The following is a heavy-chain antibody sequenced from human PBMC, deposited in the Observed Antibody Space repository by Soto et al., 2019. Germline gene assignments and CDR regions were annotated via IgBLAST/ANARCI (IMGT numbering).Heavy chain of an antibody. V-gene: IGHV3-33*01. J-gene: IGHJ5*02. D-gene: IGHD5-18*01. CDR3: ARDGYSYGKKRNGGWFDP. CDR2: IWYDGSNK. CDR1: GFTFSSYG. Sequence: GGSLRLSCAASGFTFSSYGMHWVRQAPGKGLEWVAVIWYDGSNKYYADSVKGRFTISRDNSKNTLYLQMNSLRAEETAVYYCARDGYSYGKKRNGGWFDPWGQGTLVTVSS.